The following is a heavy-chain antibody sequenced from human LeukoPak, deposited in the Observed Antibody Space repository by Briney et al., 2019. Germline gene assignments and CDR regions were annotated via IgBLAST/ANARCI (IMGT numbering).Heavy chain of an antibody. D-gene: IGHD3-22*01. CDR3: ARENWVYNWKYDSSGSGINY. CDR1: RFTFSSYA. Sequence: SGGSLRLSCAASRFTFSSYAMSWVRQAPGRGLEWVSTISGGGGSTYYSDSVKGRFTISRDNSKNTLYLQMNSLRAEDTAIYYSARENWVYNWKYDSSGSGINYWGQGTLVTVSS. CDR2: ISGGGGST. J-gene: IGHJ4*02. V-gene: IGHV3-23*01.